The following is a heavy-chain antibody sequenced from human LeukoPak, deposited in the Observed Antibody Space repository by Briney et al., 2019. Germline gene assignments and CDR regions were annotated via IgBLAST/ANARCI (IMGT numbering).Heavy chain of an antibody. CDR2: IRSKANSYAT. CDR3: TSFLGYCSSTSCYILDY. Sequence: GGSLRLSCAASGFTFSGSAVHWVRQASGKGLEWVGRIRSKANSYATAYAASVKGRFTISRDDSKNTAYLQMNSLKTEDTAVYYCTSFLGYCSSTSCYILDYWGQGTLVTVSS. D-gene: IGHD2-2*02. CDR1: GFTFSGSA. J-gene: IGHJ4*02. V-gene: IGHV3-73*01.